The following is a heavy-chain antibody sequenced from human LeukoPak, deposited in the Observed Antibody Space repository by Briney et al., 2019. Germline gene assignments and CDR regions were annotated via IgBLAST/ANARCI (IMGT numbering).Heavy chain of an antibody. CDR3: ARDRPLYDFWSGYSNWFDP. Sequence: PGGSLRLSCAASGFTFDDYAMHWVRQAPGKGLEWVSGISWNSGSIGYADSVKGRFTISRDNAKNSLYLQMNSLRAEDTAVYYCARDRPLYDFWSGYSNWFDPWGQGTLVTVSS. CDR2: ISWNSGSI. J-gene: IGHJ5*02. V-gene: IGHV3-9*01. D-gene: IGHD3-3*01. CDR1: GFTFDDYA.